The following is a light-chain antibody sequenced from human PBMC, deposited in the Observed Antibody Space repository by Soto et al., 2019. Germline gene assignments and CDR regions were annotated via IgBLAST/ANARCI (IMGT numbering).Light chain of an antibody. J-gene: IGLJ1*01. CDR1: SSNIGGNS. Sequence: QAVLTQPSSVASASGQKVTISCSGSSSNIGGNSVSWYQQLPGTAPKLLIYDDNKRPSGIPDRFSGSKSGTSATLGITGFQTGDEADYYCGSWDSSLSAYAFGTGTKVTVL. CDR2: DDN. V-gene: IGLV1-51*01. CDR3: GSWDSSLSAYA.